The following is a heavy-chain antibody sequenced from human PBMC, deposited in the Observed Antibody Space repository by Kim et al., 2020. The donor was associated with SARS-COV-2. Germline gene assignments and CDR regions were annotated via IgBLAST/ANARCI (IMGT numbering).Heavy chain of an antibody. Sequence: TRYAQKFQGRGTMTRDTSTSTVYMELSSLRSEDTAVYYCARVGSYSLFDYWGQGTLVTVSS. CDR2: T. V-gene: IGHV1-46*01. CDR3: ARVGSYSLFDY. D-gene: IGHD1-26*01. J-gene: IGHJ4*02.